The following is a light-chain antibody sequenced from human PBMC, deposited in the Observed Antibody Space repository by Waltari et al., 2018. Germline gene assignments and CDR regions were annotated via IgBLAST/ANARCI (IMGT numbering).Light chain of an antibody. Sequence: SYELTQPPSVSVSPGQAARITCPGAALPKKYAYGYQQKSGQAPVLVIYEDSKRPSGIPEGFSGSSSGTTATLTLSGAQVEDEGDYYCYSTDSSDTHRVFGGGTKLTVL. V-gene: IGLV3-10*01. CDR3: YSTDSSDTHRV. CDR1: ALPKKY. J-gene: IGLJ3*02. CDR2: EDS.